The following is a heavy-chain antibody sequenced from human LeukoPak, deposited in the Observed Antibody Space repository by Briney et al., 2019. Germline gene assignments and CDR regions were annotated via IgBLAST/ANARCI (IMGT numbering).Heavy chain of an antibody. V-gene: IGHV4-38-2*02. CDR2: IYHSGST. CDR3: ARATYYPDAFDI. D-gene: IGHD3-10*01. J-gene: IGHJ3*02. CDR1: GYSISSGYY. Sequence: PSETLSLTCTVSGYSISSGYYWGWIRQPPGKGLEWIGSIYHSGSTYYNPSLKSRVTISVDTSKNQFSLKLSSVTAADTAVYYCARATYYPDAFDIWGQGTMVTVSS.